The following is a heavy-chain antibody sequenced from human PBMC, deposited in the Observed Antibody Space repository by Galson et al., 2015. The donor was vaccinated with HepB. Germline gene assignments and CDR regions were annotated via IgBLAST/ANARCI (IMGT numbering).Heavy chain of an antibody. Sequence: SVKVSCKASGYTFTSYAMNWVRQAPGQGLEWMGWINTNTGNPTYAQGFTGRFVFSLDTSVSTAYLQISSLKAEDTAVYYCARDFSRRWLQFSDAFDIWGQGTMVTVSS. CDR2: INTNTGNP. CDR1: GYTFTSYA. V-gene: IGHV7-4-1*02. D-gene: IGHD5-24*01. J-gene: IGHJ3*02. CDR3: ARDFSRRWLQFSDAFDI.